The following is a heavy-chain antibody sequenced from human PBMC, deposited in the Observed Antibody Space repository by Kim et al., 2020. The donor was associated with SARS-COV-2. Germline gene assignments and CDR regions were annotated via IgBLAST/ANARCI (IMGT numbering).Heavy chain of an antibody. D-gene: IGHD1-7*01. CDR3: AGRGNYHAQYYYYGMDV. J-gene: IGHJ6*01. CDR1: GFSFSDSS. CDR2: ITGSSYYI. Sequence: GGSLRLSCTASGFSFSDSSMNWVRQAPGKGLEWVAFITGSSYYIYYADSVKGRFTISRDNSKNSVYLQMNTLRAEDTSVSFCAGRGNYHAQYYYYGMDV. V-gene: IGHV3-21*05.